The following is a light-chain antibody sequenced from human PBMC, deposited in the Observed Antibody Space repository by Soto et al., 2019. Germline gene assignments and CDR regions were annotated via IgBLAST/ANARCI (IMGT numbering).Light chain of an antibody. V-gene: IGKV3-15*01. CDR3: QHYNNWPPWT. Sequence: EVVMTQSPATVSLSPGERATLSFMASQRISSNLAWYQQRPGQAPRLLIYGASTRAPGIPARFSGSGSETEFTLTISSLQSEDFAVYYCQHYNNWPPWTFGQGTKVDI. J-gene: IGKJ1*01. CDR2: GAS. CDR1: QRISSN.